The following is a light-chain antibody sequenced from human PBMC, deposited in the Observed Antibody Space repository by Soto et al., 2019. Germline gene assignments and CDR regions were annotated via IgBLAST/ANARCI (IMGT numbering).Light chain of an antibody. Sequence: EIVLTQSPGTLSLSPGERATLSCRASQSVSNSYLAWYQQKPGQAPRLLINGASSRATVIPDRFSGSGSGTHFPLTISTLHPEHFALYYFQHYPSSPPTFAGSPKVPIK. J-gene: IGKJ4*01. CDR3: QHYPSSPPT. CDR2: GAS. V-gene: IGKV3-20*01. CDR1: QSVSNSY.